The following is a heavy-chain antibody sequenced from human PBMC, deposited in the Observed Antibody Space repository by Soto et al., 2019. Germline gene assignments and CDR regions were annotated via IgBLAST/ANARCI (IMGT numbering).Heavy chain of an antibody. V-gene: IGHV1-3*01. CDR3: ARGYCSSTSCQYYFDF. CDR1: GYTFTGYA. J-gene: IGHJ4*02. D-gene: IGHD2-2*01. Sequence: QVQLEQSGAEVKKPGASVKVSCKASGYTFTGYAIHWVRQAPGQRHEWMGWINGGNGDTKYSQKFQGRVTITRDTSASTAYMELTSLGSEDTAVYHCARGYCSSTSCQYYFDFWGQGTLVTVSS. CDR2: INGGNGDT.